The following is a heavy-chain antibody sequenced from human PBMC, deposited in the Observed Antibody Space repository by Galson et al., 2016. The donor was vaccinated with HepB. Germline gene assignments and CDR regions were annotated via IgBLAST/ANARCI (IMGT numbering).Heavy chain of an antibody. D-gene: IGHD2-8*01. CDR3: ATQWRS. V-gene: IGHV3-11*01. CDR1: GFTFSDYF. CDR2: IGYGGTPT. J-gene: IGHJ4*02. Sequence: SLRLSCAASGFTFSDYFMSWLRQAPGKGLEWISYIGYGGTPTYYADSVKGRFTISRDNAKCSLYLEMNSLRAEDTAVYYCATQWRSWGQGTLVTVSA.